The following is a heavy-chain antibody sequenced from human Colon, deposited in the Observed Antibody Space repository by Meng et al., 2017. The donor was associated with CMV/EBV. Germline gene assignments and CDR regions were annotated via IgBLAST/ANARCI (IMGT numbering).Heavy chain of an antibody. D-gene: IGHD3-22*01. CDR2: IIPSLGVA. CDR3: ARGRGDTSGYYLRGDFDS. V-gene: IGHV1-69*10. CDR1: GGTFSSYV. J-gene: IGHJ4*02. Sequence: SVKVSCKTSGGTFSSYVFNWVRQAPGQGLEWMGGIIPSLGVATYAQMLQGRVTIIAEKSTGTVYMELTSLTFDDTAIYYCARGRGDTSGYYLRGDFDSWGPGTLVTVSS.